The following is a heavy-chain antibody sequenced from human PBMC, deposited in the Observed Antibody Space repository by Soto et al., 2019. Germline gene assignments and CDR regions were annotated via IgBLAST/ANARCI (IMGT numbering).Heavy chain of an antibody. CDR2: ISGSADST. CDR3: AKDRNHYGSGSYFDY. Sequence: EVQLLESGGGLVQPGGSLRVSCAVSGFAFNIYAMSWVRQAPGKGLEWVSVISGSADSTNYADSVKGRFTISRDNSKNTVYLQMNSLRVEDTAVYYCAKDRNHYGSGSYFDYWGQGTLVTVSS. V-gene: IGHV3-23*01. D-gene: IGHD3-10*01. CDR1: GFAFNIYA. J-gene: IGHJ4*02.